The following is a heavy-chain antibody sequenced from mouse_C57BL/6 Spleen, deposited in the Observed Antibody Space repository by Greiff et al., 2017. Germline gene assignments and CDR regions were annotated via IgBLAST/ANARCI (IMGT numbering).Heavy chain of an antibody. CDR2: ISSGGSYT. Sequence: DVKLQESGGDLVKPGGSLKLSCAASGFTFSSYGMSWVRQTPDKRLEWVATISSGGSYTYYPDSVKGRFTISRDNAKNTLYLQMSSLKSEDTAMYYCARQRNWDYFDYWGQGTTLTVSS. CDR3: ARQRNWDYFDY. J-gene: IGHJ2*01. V-gene: IGHV5-6*02. CDR1: GFTFSSYG. D-gene: IGHD4-1*01.